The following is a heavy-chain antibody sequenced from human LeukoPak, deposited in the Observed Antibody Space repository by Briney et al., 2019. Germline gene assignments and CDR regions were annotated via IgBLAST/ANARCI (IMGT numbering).Heavy chain of an antibody. CDR3: AKAACTTSCYYNC. V-gene: IGHV3-23*01. J-gene: IGHJ4*02. Sequence: GGSLRLSCAASGFTFSTYAMSWVRQAPGKGLEWVSAISGTDGSTYYADSVKGRFTISRDNSKNTLYLQMNSLRAEDTAVYYCAKAACTTSCYYNCWDQGTLVTVSS. D-gene: IGHD2-2*01. CDR2: ISGTDGST. CDR1: GFTFSTYA.